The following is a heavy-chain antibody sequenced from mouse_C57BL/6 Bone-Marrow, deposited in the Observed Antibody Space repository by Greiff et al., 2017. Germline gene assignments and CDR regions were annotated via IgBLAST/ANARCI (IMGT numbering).Heavy chain of an antibody. V-gene: IGHV1-47*01. CDR1: GYTFTTYP. Sequence: VQLVESGAELVKPGASVKMSCKASGYTFTTYPIEWMKQNHGKSLEWIGNFHPYNDDTKYNEKFKGKATLTVEKSSSTVYLELSRLTSDDSAVDYCARGGNYGGYYFDYWGQGTTLTGSS. CDR3: ARGGNYGGYYFDY. CDR2: FHPYNDDT. D-gene: IGHD2-1*01. J-gene: IGHJ2*01.